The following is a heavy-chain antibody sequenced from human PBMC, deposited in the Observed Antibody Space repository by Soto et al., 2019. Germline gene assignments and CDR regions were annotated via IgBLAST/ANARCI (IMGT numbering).Heavy chain of an antibody. D-gene: IGHD6-19*01. CDR2: IYNIGRT. J-gene: IGHJ6*02. CDR1: SISTYY. V-gene: IGHV4-59*01. CDR3: ARGPQSSGWRGGLDV. Sequence: SETLSLTCTVGSISTYYWNWIRQPPGKGLEWIGYIYNIGRTNYNPSLKSRVTMSIDTSKNQFSLKLSSVTAADTAVYYCARGPQSSGWRGGLDVWGQGTPVTVSS.